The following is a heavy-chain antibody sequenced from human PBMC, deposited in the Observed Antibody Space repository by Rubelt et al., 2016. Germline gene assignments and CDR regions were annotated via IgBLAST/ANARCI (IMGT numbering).Heavy chain of an antibody. CDR1: GGSISSSSYY. CDR3: AGDLLPGNWYFDL. Sequence: QLQLQESGPGLVKPSETLSLTCTVSGGSISSSSYYWGWIRQPPGKGLEWIGSIYYSGSTYYNPSLKSRVTISVDTAKDQFSLKLSSVTAADTAVYYCAGDLLPGNWYFDLWGRGTLVTVSS. V-gene: IGHV4-39*02. J-gene: IGHJ2*01. CDR2: IYYSGST.